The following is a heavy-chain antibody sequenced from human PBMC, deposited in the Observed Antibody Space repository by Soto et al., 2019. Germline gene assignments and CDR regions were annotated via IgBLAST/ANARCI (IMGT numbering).Heavy chain of an antibody. CDR2: ISGSGGST. CDR3: AKDPHCGGDCYYYGMDV. Sequence: EVQLLESGGGLVQPGGSLRLSCAASGFTFSSYAMSWVRQAPGKGLEWVSAISGSGGSTYYADSVKGRFTISRDNSKNTLDLQMNSLRAEDTAVYYCAKDPHCGGDCYYYGMDVWGQGTTVTVSS. D-gene: IGHD2-21*01. CDR1: GFTFSSYA. V-gene: IGHV3-23*01. J-gene: IGHJ6*02.